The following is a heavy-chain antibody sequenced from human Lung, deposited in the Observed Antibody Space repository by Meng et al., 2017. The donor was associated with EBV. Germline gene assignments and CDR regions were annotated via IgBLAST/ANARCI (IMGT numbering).Heavy chain of an antibody. J-gene: IGHJ4*02. Sequence: QLQLQKSGPGLVKPSETLSLTCTVSGDSISSSSYYWAWIRQPPGKGLEWIGTIYYSGSTSYNPSLKSRVTISVDTSKSQFSLNLSSVTAADTAVYYCARHVHDYIWGSYRYWDYWGQGTLVTVSS. CDR3: ARHVHDYIWGSYRYWDY. CDR1: GDSISSSSYY. D-gene: IGHD3-16*02. CDR2: IYYSGST. V-gene: IGHV4-39*01.